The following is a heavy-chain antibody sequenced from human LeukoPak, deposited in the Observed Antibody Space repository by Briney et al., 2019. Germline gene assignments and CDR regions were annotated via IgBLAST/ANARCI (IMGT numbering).Heavy chain of an antibody. J-gene: IGHJ4*02. V-gene: IGHV3-33*01. CDR2: IWYDGSNK. D-gene: IGHD3-10*01. CDR3: ARAVGPCDC. CDR1: GFTFSTYG. Sequence: PGRSLRLSCAASGFTFSTYGMHWVRQAPGKGLEWVAVIWYDGSNKYYADSVKGRFTTSRDNSKNTLYLQMNSLRVEDTAVYYCARAVGPCDCWGQGTLVTVSS.